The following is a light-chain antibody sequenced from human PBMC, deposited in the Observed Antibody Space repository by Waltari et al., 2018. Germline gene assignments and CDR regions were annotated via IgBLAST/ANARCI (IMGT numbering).Light chain of an antibody. V-gene: IGKV1-39*01. CDR1: QSISSY. CDR3: QQSYSTPF. CDR2: AAS. Sequence: DIQMTQSPSSLSASVGDRVTITCRESQSISSYLNWYQQKPGKAPKLLIYAASSWQSGVPSRFSGRGSETDFTLTISSLQPEDFATYYCQQSYSTPFFGQGTKLEIK. J-gene: IGKJ2*01.